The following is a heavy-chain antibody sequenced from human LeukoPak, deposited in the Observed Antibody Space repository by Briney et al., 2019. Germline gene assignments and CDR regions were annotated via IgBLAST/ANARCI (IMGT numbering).Heavy chain of an antibody. Sequence: PWASVKVSCKASGYTFTSYYMHWVRQAPGQGLEWMGIINPSGGSTSYAQKFQGRVTMTTDTSTSTAYMELRSLRSDDTAVYYCVRYQWLRLPAESYYYYYMDVWGKGTTVTVSS. CDR1: GYTFTSYY. CDR2: INPSGGST. V-gene: IGHV1-46*01. J-gene: IGHJ6*03. D-gene: IGHD5-12*01. CDR3: VRYQWLRLPAESYYYYYMDV.